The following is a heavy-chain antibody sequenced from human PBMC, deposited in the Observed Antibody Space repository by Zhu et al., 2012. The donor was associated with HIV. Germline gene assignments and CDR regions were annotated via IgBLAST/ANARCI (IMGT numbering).Heavy chain of an antibody. CDR2: IFYSGIT. V-gene: IGHV4-59*01. CDR1: GGSISSYY. J-gene: IGHJ3*02. CDR3: ARDLWGSSSSAAFDI. Sequence: QVQLQESGPGLVKPSETLSLSCTVSGGSISSYYWSWIRQSPGKGLEWIGYIFYSGITNYNPSLKSRVTISVDTSKNQFSLKLSSVTAADTAVYYCARDLWGSSSSAAFDIWGQGQVVTVSS. D-gene: IGHD6-13*01.